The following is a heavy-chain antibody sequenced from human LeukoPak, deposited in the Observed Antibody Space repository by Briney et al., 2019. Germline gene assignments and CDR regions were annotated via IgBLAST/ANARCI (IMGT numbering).Heavy chain of an antibody. J-gene: IGHJ4*02. CDR1: GYTFTSYD. D-gene: IGHD3-10*01. CDR2: MNPNSGNT. Sequence: ASVKVSCKASGYTFTSYDIHWVRQAPGQGLEWMGWMNPNSGNTGYAQKFQGRVTMTRNTSISTAYMELSSLRSEDTAVYYCAILRGRLWCGELYFEFGGQSPVVSVSS. CDR3: AILRGRLWCGELYFEF. V-gene: IGHV1-8*02.